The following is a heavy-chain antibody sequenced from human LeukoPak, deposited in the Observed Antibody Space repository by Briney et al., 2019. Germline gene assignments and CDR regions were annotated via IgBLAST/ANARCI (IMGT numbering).Heavy chain of an antibody. CDR1: GYTFSSYG. CDR3: AKDLPPDY. V-gene: IGHV3-30*18. CDR2: ISYDGSNK. J-gene: IGHJ4*02. Sequence: QPGGSLRLSCAASGYTFSSYGMHWVRQAPGKGLEWVAVISYDGSNKYYADSVKGRFTISRDNSKNTLYLQMNSLRAEDTAVYYCAKDLPPDYWGQGTLVTVSS.